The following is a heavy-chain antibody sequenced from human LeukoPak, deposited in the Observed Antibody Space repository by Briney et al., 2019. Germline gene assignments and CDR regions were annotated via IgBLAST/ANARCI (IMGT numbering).Heavy chain of an antibody. J-gene: IGHJ5*02. Sequence: SQTLSLTCTVSGGSISSGGYYWSWIRQHPGKGLEWIGYIYYSGSTYYNPSLKSRVTMSVDTSKNQFSLRLSSVTAADTAVYYCARDRFGYGSGENWFDPWGQGTLVTVSS. CDR1: GGSISSGGYY. D-gene: IGHD3-10*01. CDR3: ARDRFGYGSGENWFDP. CDR2: IYYSGST. V-gene: IGHV4-31*03.